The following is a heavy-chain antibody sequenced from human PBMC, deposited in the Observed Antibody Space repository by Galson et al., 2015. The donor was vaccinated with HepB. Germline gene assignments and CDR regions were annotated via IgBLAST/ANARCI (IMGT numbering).Heavy chain of an antibody. CDR1: GFTFTGHA. J-gene: IGHJ4*02. CDR3: AKDGDSRYNWNYFGD. V-gene: IGHV3-23*01. CDR2: VNGRGNNT. Sequence: SLRLSCAASGFTFTGHAMSWVRQAPGKGLEWVSSVNGRGNNTYYPDSVKGRFTISRDNSKNTLSLQMGSLRVEYTAVYYCAKDGDSRYNWNYFGDWGQGTLVTVSS. D-gene: IGHD1-20*01.